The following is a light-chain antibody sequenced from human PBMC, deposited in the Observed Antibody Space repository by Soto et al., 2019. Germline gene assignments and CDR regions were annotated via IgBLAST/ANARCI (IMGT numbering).Light chain of an antibody. CDR1: QSVSKN. V-gene: IGKV3-15*01. J-gene: IGKJ5*01. Sequence: ETVMTQSPATLSVSLGESATLSCRASQSVSKNLAWYQQKPGQPPRLLIFSASTRATGIPARFSGSGAGTDFTLTISSLQSEDFAVYYCQQYNNWPPITFGQGTRLEIK. CDR2: SAS. CDR3: QQYNNWPPIT.